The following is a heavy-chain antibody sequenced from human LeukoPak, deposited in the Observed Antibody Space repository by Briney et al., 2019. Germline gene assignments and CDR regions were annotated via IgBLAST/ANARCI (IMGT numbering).Heavy chain of an antibody. Sequence: GGSLRLSCAASGFTVRSNYMSWVRQAPGKGLEWVSVIYSGGSTYYADSVKGRFTVSRDNSKNTLYLQMNSLRAEDTAVYYCARVGYRYCSSTSCYIDYWGQGTLVTVSS. J-gene: IGHJ4*02. CDR2: IYSGGST. CDR1: GFTVRSNY. D-gene: IGHD2-2*01. V-gene: IGHV3-66*01. CDR3: ARVGYRYCSSTSCYIDY.